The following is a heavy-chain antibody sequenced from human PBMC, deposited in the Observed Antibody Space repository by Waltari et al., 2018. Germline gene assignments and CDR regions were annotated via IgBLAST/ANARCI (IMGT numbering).Heavy chain of an antibody. CDR1: GGSFSGYY. Sequence: QVQLQQWGAGLLKPSETLSLTCAVYGGSFSGYYWSWIRQPPGKGLEWIGEINHSGSNNYNPSLKSRVTISVDTSKNQFSLKLSSVTAADTAVYYCARRPYYYDRRVWYFDLWGRGTLVTVSS. V-gene: IGHV4-34*01. CDR3: ARRPYYYDRRVWYFDL. J-gene: IGHJ2*01. CDR2: INHSGSN. D-gene: IGHD3-22*01.